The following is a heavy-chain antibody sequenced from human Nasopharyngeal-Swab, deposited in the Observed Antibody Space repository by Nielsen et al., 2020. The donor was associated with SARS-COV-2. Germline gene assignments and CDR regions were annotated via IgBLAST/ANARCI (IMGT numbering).Heavy chain of an antibody. J-gene: IGHJ3*02. CDR1: GFTFDYYT. CDR2: ISWDGGST. D-gene: IGHD6-19*01. V-gene: IGHV3-43*01. Sequence: GEALKISCAASGFTFDYYTMHWVRQARGQGLEWVSLISWDGGSTYYADSVKGRFTISRDNSKNSLYLQMNSLRTEDTALYYCAKDGGSGWYPDAFDIWGQGTMVTVSS. CDR3: AKDGGSGWYPDAFDI.